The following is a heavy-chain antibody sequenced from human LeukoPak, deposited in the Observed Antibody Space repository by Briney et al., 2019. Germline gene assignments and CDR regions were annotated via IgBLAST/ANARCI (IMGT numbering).Heavy chain of an antibody. Sequence: RGSLRLSCAAAGFTFSSYAMSWVRQAPGEGLEWVSRINSDVSSTTYADSVKGRFTIARDNAKNTLYLQMNSLRPEDTAVYYCARDVDYHVTSECFDYWGQGTLVTVSS. CDR1: GFTFSSYA. CDR3: ARDVDYHVTSECFDY. J-gene: IGHJ4*02. D-gene: IGHD3-22*01. CDR2: INSDVSST. V-gene: IGHV3-74*03.